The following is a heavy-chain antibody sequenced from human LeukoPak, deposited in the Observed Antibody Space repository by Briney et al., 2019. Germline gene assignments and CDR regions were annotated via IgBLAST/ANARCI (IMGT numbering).Heavy chain of an antibody. V-gene: IGHV4-4*07. D-gene: IGHD6-13*01. Sequence: SETLSLTCTVSGGSISSYYWSWIRQPAGKGLEWIGRIYTSGSTNYNPSLKSRVTMSVDTSKNQFSLKLSSVTAADTAVYYCARVAYSSSSRYYCYMDVWGKGTTVTVSS. CDR2: IYTSGST. CDR1: GGSISSYY. CDR3: ARVAYSSSSRYYCYMDV. J-gene: IGHJ6*03.